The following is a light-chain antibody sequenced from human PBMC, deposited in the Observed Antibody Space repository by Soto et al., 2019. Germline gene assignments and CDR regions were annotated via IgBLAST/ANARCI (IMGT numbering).Light chain of an antibody. CDR1: QNIKNY. V-gene: IGKV1-39*01. CDR3: QQSYSTPWT. CDR2: TAS. Sequence: DIPMTQSPSSLSASVGDRVTITCRASQNIKNYLSWYQQKPGKAPKLLIYTASSFQSGVPSRFSGSGFGTDFSLTIDSLQPEDFASYYCQQSYSTPWTFGRGTKVEIK. J-gene: IGKJ1*01.